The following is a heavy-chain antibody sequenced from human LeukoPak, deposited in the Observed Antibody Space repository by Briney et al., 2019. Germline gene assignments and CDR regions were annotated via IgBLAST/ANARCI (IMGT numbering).Heavy chain of an antibody. D-gene: IGHD3-22*01. Sequence: SVKVSCKASGGTFISYAISWVRQAPGQGLEWMGGIIPIFGTANYAQKFQGRVTITADESTSTAYMELSSLRSEDTAVYYCASIVVVTYYYGMDVWGQGTTVAVSS. CDR3: ASIVVVTYYYGMDV. V-gene: IGHV1-69*13. J-gene: IGHJ6*02. CDR2: IIPIFGTA. CDR1: GGTFISYA.